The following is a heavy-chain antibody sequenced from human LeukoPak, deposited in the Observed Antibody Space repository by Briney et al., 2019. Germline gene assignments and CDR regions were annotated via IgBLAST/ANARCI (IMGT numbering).Heavy chain of an antibody. CDR1: GGSFRSYY. CDR3: ARATTGTTSDFDY. D-gene: IGHD1-1*01. Sequence: SETLSLTCAVYGGSFRSYYWNWIRQPPGKGLEWIGEINHSGSTNYNPSLKSRVTVSADTSKNQFSLKLSSVTAADTAVYYCARATTGTTSDFDYWGQGTLVTVSS. CDR2: INHSGST. V-gene: IGHV4-34*01. J-gene: IGHJ4*02.